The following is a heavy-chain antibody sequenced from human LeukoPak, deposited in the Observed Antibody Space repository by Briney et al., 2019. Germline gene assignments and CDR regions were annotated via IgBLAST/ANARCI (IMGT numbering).Heavy chain of an antibody. V-gene: IGHV3-43*01. J-gene: IGHJ4*02. D-gene: IGHD2-21*01. CDR1: RFTFDDYT. CDR3: AKGRMDCGGDCYEDYFDY. Sequence: GGSLRLSCAASRFTFDDYTMHWVRQAPGKGLEWVSLISWDGGSTYYADSVKGRFTISRDNAKNSLYLQMNSLRAEDMALYYCAKGRMDCGGDCYEDYFDYWGQGTLVTVSS. CDR2: ISWDGGST.